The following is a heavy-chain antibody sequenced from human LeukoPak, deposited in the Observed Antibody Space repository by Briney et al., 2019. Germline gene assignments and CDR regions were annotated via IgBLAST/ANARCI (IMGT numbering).Heavy chain of an antibody. CDR3: ARTSAALLYYFDY. J-gene: IGHJ4*02. Sequence: GASVKVSCKASGYTFTDHYLHWVRQAPGQGLEWMGWISAYNGNTNYAQKLQGRVTMTTDTSTSTAYMELRSLRSDDTAVYYCARTSAALLYYFDYWGQGTLVTVSS. CDR2: ISAYNGNT. V-gene: IGHV1-18*04. D-gene: IGHD2-21*02. CDR1: GYTFTDHY.